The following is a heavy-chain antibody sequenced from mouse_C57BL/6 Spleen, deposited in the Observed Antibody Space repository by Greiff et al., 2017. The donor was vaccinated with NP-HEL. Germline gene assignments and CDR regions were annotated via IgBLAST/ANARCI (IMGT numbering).Heavy chain of an antibody. CDR2: IDPSDSYT. D-gene: IGHD2-5*01. V-gene: IGHV1-69*01. J-gene: IGHJ3*01. CDR1: GYTFTSYW. CDR3: ARGLGYSNYVGFAY. Sequence: VQLQQPGAELVMPGASVKLSCKASGYTFTSYWMHWVKQRPGQGLEWIGEIDPSDSYTNYNQKFKGKSTLTVDKSSSTAYMQLSSLTSEDSAVYYGARGLGYSNYVGFAYWGQGTLVTVSA.